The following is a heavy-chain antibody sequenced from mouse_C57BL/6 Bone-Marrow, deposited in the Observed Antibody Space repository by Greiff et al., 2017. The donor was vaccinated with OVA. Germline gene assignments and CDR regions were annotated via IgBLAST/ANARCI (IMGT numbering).Heavy chain of an antibody. CDR1: GFTFSDYG. J-gene: IGHJ1*03. CDR3: ARPGTRQWYFDV. Sequence: EVKLVESGGGLVKPGGSLKLSCAASGFTFSDYGMHWVRQAPEKGLEWVAYISSGSSTIYYADTVKGRFTISRDNATNTLFLQMTSLRSEDTAMDYCARPGTRQWYFDVWGTGTTVTVSS. CDR2: ISSGSSTI. V-gene: IGHV5-17*01. D-gene: IGHD4-1*01.